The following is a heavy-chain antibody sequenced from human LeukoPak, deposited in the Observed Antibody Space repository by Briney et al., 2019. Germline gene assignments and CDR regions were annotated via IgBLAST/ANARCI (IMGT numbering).Heavy chain of an antibody. CDR3: ARDGVAVAGTYNWFDP. J-gene: IGHJ5*02. Sequence: PGRSLRLSCAASGFTFSSYGMNWVRQAPGKGLEWVAVISYDGSNKYYADFVKGRFTISRDNSKNTLYLQMNSLRAEDTAVYYCARDGVAVAGTYNWFDPWGQGTLVTVSS. CDR1: GFTFSSYG. CDR2: ISYDGSNK. D-gene: IGHD6-19*01. V-gene: IGHV3-30*03.